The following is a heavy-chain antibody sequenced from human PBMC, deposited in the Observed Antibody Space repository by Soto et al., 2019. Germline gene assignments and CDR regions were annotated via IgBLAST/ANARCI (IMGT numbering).Heavy chain of an antibody. Sequence: GGSLRLSCAASGFTFSSYSMNWVRQAPGKGLEWVSSISSSSSYIYYADSVKGRFTISRDNAKNSLYLQMNSLRAEDTAVYYCARDLSGQQLAPDFDYWGQGTLVTVSS. CDR2: ISSSSSYI. J-gene: IGHJ4*02. CDR3: ARDLSGQQLAPDFDY. D-gene: IGHD6-13*01. V-gene: IGHV3-21*01. CDR1: GFTFSSYS.